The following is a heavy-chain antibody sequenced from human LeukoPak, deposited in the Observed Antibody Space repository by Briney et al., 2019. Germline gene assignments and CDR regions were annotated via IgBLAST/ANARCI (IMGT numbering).Heavy chain of an antibody. D-gene: IGHD1-14*01. CDR1: GFTFDDYT. J-gene: IGHJ4*02. CDR2: ISWDGGST. CDR3: AKDIRATENLFFDY. Sequence: GGSLRLSCAASGFTFDDYTMHWVRQAPGKGLEWVSLISWDGGSTYYADSVKGRFTISRDNSKNSLYLQVNSLRTEDTALYYCAKDIRATENLFFDYWGQGTLVTVSS. V-gene: IGHV3-43*01.